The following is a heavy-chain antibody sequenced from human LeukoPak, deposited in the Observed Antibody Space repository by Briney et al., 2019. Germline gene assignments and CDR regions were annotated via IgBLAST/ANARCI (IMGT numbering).Heavy chain of an antibody. CDR2: ISYDGSNK. V-gene: IGHV3-30-3*01. CDR1: GFTFSSYA. CDR3: ASRGYGGNPGDWFDP. D-gene: IGHD4-23*01. Sequence: PGRSLRLSCAASGFTFSSYAMHWVRQAPGKGLEWVAVISYDGSNKYYADSVKGRFTISRDNSKNTLYLQMNSLRAEDTAVYYCASRGYGGNPGDWFDPWGQGTLVTVSS. J-gene: IGHJ5*02.